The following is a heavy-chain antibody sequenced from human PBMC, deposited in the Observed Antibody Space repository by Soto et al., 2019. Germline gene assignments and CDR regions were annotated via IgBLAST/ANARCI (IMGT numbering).Heavy chain of an antibody. Sequence: QLQLQESGPGLVKPSETLSLTCTVSGGSISSSSYYWGWIRQPPGKGLEWIGSIYYSGSTYYNPSLKSRVTISVDTSKNQFSLKLTSVTAADTAVYYCARHPEAATNEVDYWGQGTLVTVSS. CDR2: IYYSGST. CDR1: GGSISSSSYY. D-gene: IGHD2-15*01. V-gene: IGHV4-39*01. CDR3: ARHPEAATNEVDY. J-gene: IGHJ4*02.